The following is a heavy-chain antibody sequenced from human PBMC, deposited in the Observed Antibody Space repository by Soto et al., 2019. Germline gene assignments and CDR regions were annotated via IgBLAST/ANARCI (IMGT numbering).Heavy chain of an antibody. CDR1: GFALSSYW. J-gene: IGHJ4*02. CDR2: INSVGNSI. V-gene: IGHV3-74*01. CDR3: ASGNFPLTYCNGDSCYYIDH. Sequence: EVQLVESGGGLVQPGGSLRLSCAASGFALSSYWMHWVRQAPGKGLVWVSRINSVGNSILYADSVKGRFTISRDNAKNTLYLQMNSLRAEDTAVYYCASGNFPLTYCNGDSCYYIDHWGQGTLVTVCS. D-gene: IGHD2-15*01.